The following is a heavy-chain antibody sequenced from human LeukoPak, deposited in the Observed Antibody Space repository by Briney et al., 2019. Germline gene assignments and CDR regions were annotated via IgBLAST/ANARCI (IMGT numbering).Heavy chain of an antibody. CDR3: ARVSEYLRTLDGMDV. V-gene: IGHV3-66*01. CDR2: IYSGGDT. D-gene: IGHD3-16*01. J-gene: IGHJ6*02. CDR1: GFSVSRNY. Sequence: GGSLRLSCAASGFSVSRNYLTWVRQAPGKGLEGVSIIYSGGDTDYADSVKGRFTISRDNSTNTVYLQMNSLRAEDSAVYFCARVSEYLRTLDGMDVWGQGTTVTVSS.